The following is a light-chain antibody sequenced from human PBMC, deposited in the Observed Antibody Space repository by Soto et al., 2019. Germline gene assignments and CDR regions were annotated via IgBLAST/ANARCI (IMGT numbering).Light chain of an antibody. CDR1: QGISNY. J-gene: IGKJ4*01. V-gene: IGKV1-27*01. CDR2: AAS. Sequence: DIQMTQSPSSLSASVGDRVTITCRASQGISNYLAWYQQIPGKVTKLLISAASTLQSGVPSRFSGSGSGTDFTLTISILQPEDVATYYCQKYTNVPAFGGGTKVEIK. CDR3: QKYTNVPA.